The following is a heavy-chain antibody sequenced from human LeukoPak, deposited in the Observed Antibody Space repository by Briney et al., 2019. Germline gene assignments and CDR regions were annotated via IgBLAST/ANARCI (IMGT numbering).Heavy chain of an antibody. CDR3: ARGSSSWTGDYYYYYGMDV. Sequence: GGSLRLSCAASGFTFSSYAMSWVRQAPGKGLEWVSAISGSGGSTYYADSVKGRFTISRDNSKNTLYLQMNSLRAEDTAVYYCARGSSSWTGDYYYYYGMDVWGQGTTVTVSS. CDR2: ISGSGGST. CDR1: GFTFSSYA. J-gene: IGHJ6*02. D-gene: IGHD6-13*01. V-gene: IGHV3-23*01.